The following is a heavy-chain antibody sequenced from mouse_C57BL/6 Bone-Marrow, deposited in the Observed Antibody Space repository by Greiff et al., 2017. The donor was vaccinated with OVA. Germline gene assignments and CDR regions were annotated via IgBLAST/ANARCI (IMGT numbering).Heavy chain of an antibody. Sequence: EVQLQESGPGLVKPSQSLSLTCSVTGYSITSGYYWYWIRQFPGNNMEWMGFISYDGSNNYNPSLKNRISITRATSNNQYLLKFNAVTTEDTASDCWTRGYYGSSYSDYWGQGTTLTVSS. D-gene: IGHD1-1*01. CDR1: GYSITSGYY. V-gene: IGHV3-6*01. CDR2: ISYDGSN. J-gene: IGHJ2*01. CDR3: TRGYYGSSYSDY.